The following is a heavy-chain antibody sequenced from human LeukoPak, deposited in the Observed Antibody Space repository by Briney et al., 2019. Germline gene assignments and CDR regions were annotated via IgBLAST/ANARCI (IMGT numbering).Heavy chain of an antibody. CDR2: SRTGLTIT. V-gene: IGHV3-23*05. J-gene: IGHJ4*02. Sequence: GGSLRLSCAASGFTLSSYTMIWVRQAPGKGLEWVSSSRTGLTITDYADSVKGRFTISRDNSENTMYLQMNSLRAEDTAVYYCRICGGDCSLIDYWGQGTLVTVSS. CDR3: RICGGDCSLIDY. CDR1: GFTLSSYT. D-gene: IGHD2-21*02.